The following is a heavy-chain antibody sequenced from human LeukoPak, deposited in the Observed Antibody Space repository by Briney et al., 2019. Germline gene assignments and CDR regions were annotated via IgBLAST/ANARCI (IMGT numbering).Heavy chain of an antibody. J-gene: IGHJ4*02. V-gene: IGHV3-23*01. CDR2: ISGGGGST. D-gene: IGHD6-19*01. CDR3: ASYSGWDTYYFDY. Sequence: GGSLRLSCAASGFTFSSYAMSWVRQAPGKGLEWVSAISGGGGSTYYADSVKGRFTISRDNSKNTLYLQMNSLRAEDTAVYYCASYSGWDTYYFDYWGQGTLVTVSS. CDR1: GFTFSSYA.